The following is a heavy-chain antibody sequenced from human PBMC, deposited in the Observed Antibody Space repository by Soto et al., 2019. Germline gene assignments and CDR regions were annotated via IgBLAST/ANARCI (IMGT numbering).Heavy chain of an antibody. J-gene: IGHJ6*02. CDR2: ISGSGGST. CDR1: GFTFSSYA. D-gene: IGHD3-9*01. CDR3: AKVQRYFDWLLYGYYYYGMDV. V-gene: IGHV3-23*01. Sequence: GGSLRLSCAASGFTFSSYAMSWVRQAPGKGLEWVSAISGSGGSTYYADSVKGRFTISRDNSKNTLYLQMNSLRAEDTAVYYCAKVQRYFDWLLYGYYYYGMDVWGQGTTVTVSS.